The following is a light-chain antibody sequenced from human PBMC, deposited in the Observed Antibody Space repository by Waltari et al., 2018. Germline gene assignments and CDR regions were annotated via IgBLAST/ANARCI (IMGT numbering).Light chain of an antibody. CDR3: QQYYRSRT. CDR2: WAS. Sequence: QSGLDNTKEKNYLAWYKQKPGQPPRLLIYWASTRESGVPDRFSGSGSGTDFTLTISNLQAEDVAVYYCQQYYRSRTFGQGTKVEIK. J-gene: IGKJ1*01. V-gene: IGKV4-1*01. CDR1: QSGLDNTKEKNY.